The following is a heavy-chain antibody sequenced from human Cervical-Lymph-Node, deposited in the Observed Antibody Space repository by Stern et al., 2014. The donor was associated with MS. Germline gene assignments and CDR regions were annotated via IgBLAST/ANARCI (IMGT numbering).Heavy chain of an antibody. D-gene: IGHD5-18*01. CDR2: IIPMCRAA. Sequence: VQLVESGAEVKKPGSSVKVSCKASGGTFSSYAFSWVRQAPGQGLEWMGGIIPMCRAATYSQKFQGRVTIAADESTSTLYMELSSLRYEDTAMYYCARQRGYSYGPFNYWGQGTLVTVSS. CDR3: ARQRGYSYGPFNY. CDR1: GGTFSSYA. V-gene: IGHV1-69*01. J-gene: IGHJ4*02.